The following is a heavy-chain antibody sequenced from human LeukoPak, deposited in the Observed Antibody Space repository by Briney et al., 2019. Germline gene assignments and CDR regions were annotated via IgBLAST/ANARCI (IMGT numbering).Heavy chain of an antibody. D-gene: IGHD2/OR15-2a*01. CDR2: IGTAGDT. J-gene: IGHJ5*02. CDR1: GFTFSSYD. V-gene: IGHV3-13*01. Sequence: GGSLRLSCAASGFTFSSYDMHWVRQATGKGPEWVSAIGTAGDTYYPGSVKGRFTISRENAKNSLYLQMNSLRAGDTAVYYCARAVTLNWFDPWGQGTLVTVSS. CDR3: ARAVTLNWFDP.